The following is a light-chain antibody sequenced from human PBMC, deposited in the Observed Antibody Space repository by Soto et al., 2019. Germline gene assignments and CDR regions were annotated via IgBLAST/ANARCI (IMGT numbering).Light chain of an antibody. CDR1: QSVSTY. V-gene: IGKV1-39*01. CDR3: QQSFTTPPYT. Sequence: DIQMTQSPSSLSASVGARVIITCRASQSVSTYLNWYQQKLGQAPKLLISAASNLRSGVPSRFSGSGSGTEFTLTISGLEADDFATYFCQQSFTTPPYTFGQGTRP. J-gene: IGKJ2*01. CDR2: AAS.